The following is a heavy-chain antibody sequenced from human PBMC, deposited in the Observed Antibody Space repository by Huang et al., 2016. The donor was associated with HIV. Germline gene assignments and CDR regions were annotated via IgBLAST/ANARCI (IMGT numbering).Heavy chain of an antibody. J-gene: IGHJ6*02. CDR2: IKKDESEK. V-gene: IGHV3-7*01. D-gene: IGHD1-7*01. Sequence: VESGGRLVQPGGSIRLSCVGSTFTFGAYWMSWVRQSPGKGLEWVDNIKKDESEKYYVESVKGRFNISRDNAKKVLFLEMNNVRVEDTATYYCATKTAAMDIWGQGTTVTVS. CDR3: ATKTAAMDI. CDR1: TFTFGAYW.